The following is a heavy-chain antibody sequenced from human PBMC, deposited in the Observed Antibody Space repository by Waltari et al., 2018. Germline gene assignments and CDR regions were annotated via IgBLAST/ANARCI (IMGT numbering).Heavy chain of an antibody. CDR3: ARDLVSYGSRNWFDP. D-gene: IGHD2-15*01. J-gene: IGHJ5*02. Sequence: QVQLVQSGAEVKKPGSSVKVSCKASGGTFSRYAISWVRPAPGQGLEWMGGIIPIFGTANYAQKFQGRVTITADESTNTAYMELSSLRSEDTAVYYCARDLVSYGSRNWFDPWGQGTLVTVSS. V-gene: IGHV1-69*01. CDR1: GGTFSRYA. CDR2: IIPIFGTA.